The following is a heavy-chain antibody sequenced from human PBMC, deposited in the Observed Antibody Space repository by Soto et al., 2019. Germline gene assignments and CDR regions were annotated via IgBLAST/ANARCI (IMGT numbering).Heavy chain of an antibody. J-gene: IGHJ5*02. CDR2: LYSSGAL. CDR1: GYAITAAGYY. Sequence: LPETLSLTCIDSGYAITAAGYYRSCIPHHPRKGLEWIGTLYSSGALIDTPTLTSGXSITGDTSSNQLSMSPSSVTAADTARYYCARMYSSRSGWFHPWGQGTLSTVSS. CDR3: ARMYSSRSGWFHP. V-gene: IGHV4-61*08. D-gene: IGHD6-19*01.